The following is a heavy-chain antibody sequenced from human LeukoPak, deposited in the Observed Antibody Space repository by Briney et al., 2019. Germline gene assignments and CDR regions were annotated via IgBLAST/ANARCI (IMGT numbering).Heavy chain of an antibody. CDR3: AKHDPAFDY. Sequence: GSLRLSCAASGFTFSSYAMHWVRQAPGKGLEWVAVISYDGSNKYYADSVKGRFTISRDNSKNTLYLQMNSLRAEDTAVYYCAKHDPAFDYWGQGTLVTVSS. V-gene: IGHV3-30*04. CDR1: GFTFSSYA. J-gene: IGHJ4*02. CDR2: ISYDGSNK.